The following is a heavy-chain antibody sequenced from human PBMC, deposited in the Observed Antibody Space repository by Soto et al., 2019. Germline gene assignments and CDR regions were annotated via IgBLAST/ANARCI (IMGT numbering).Heavy chain of an antibody. CDR1: GGSISSYY. Sequence: PSETLSLTCTVSGGSISSYYWSWIRQPPGKGVEWIGYIYYSGSTNYNPSLKSRVTISVDTSKNQFSLKLNSMTAADTAVYYCARHNYGSGSTYFDYWGQGTLVTVS. CDR3: ARHNYGSGSTYFDY. CDR2: IYYSGST. D-gene: IGHD3-10*01. J-gene: IGHJ4*02. V-gene: IGHV4-59*08.